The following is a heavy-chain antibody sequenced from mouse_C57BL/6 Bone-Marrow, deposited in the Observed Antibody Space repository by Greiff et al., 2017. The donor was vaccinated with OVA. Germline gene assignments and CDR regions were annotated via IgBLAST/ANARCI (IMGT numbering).Heavy chain of an antibody. Sequence: VQLKESVAELVRPGASVKLSCTASGFNIKNTYMHWVKQRPEQGLEWIGRIDPANGNTKYAPKFQGKATITADTSSNTAYLQLSSLTSEDTAIYYCALITTVVANYAMDYWGQGTSVTVSS. CDR2: IDPANGNT. D-gene: IGHD1-1*01. CDR3: ALITTVVANYAMDY. CDR1: GFNIKNTY. V-gene: IGHV14-3*01. J-gene: IGHJ4*01.